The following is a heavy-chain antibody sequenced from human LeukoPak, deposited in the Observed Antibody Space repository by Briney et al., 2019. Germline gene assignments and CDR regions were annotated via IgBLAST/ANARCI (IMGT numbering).Heavy chain of an antibody. CDR3: AKDSHWILFDD. D-gene: IGHD2-2*03. CDR1: GFTFSSYW. V-gene: IGHV3-7*03. J-gene: IGHJ4*02. Sequence: GGSLRLSCAASGFTFSSYWMSWVRQAPGKGLEWVANIKQDGSEKYYVDSVKGRFTISRDNSKNTLYLQMNSLRDEDTAVYYCAKDSHWILFDDWGQGTLVTVSS. CDR2: IKQDGSEK.